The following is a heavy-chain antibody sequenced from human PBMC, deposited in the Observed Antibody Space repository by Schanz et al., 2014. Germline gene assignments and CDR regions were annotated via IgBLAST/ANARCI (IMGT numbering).Heavy chain of an antibody. D-gene: IGHD3-3*01. CDR1: GFSFSDSF. CDR2: MSHSGGVI. Sequence: QMQLVESGGGLVKPGGSLRLSCVASGFSFSDSFMSWIRQTPEKGLEWIAFMSHSGGVIYYAESVRGRFFISRDNAKNSLYLQMKSLRVDDTAVYYGAREQTMFGVTYTDAYDVWGRGTMVTVSS. J-gene: IGHJ3*01. CDR3: AREQTMFGVTYTDAYDV. V-gene: IGHV3-11*01.